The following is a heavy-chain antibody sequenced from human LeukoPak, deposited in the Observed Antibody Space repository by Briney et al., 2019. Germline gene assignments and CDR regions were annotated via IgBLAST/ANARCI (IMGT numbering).Heavy chain of an antibody. CDR3: TRGCSGASIYAFDI. CDR1: RFTFSDQY. Sequence: GGSLRLSCADSRFTFSDQYMDWVRQAPGKGLEWVGRSANKADSYTTEYAASVKGRFTISRDDSKNPMFLQMNSLKIEDTAVYYCTRGCSGASIYAFDIWGLGTMVTVSS. V-gene: IGHV3-72*01. J-gene: IGHJ3*02. CDR2: SANKADSYTT. D-gene: IGHD2-15*01.